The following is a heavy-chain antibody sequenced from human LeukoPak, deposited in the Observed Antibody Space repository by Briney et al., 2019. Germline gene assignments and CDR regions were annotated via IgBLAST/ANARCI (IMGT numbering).Heavy chain of an antibody. J-gene: IGHJ4*02. CDR2: ISAYNGNT. CDR3: ARDCNRSGYYCY. CDR1: GYSFTSYG. D-gene: IGHD3-22*01. V-gene: IGHV1-18*01. Sequence: ASVKVSCKASGYSFTSYGISWVRQAPRQRLEWMGWISAYNGNTNYAQKLQGRVTLTTETSTSTAYMELRSLGSDDTAGYYCARDCNRSGYYCYWGQGTLVTVSS.